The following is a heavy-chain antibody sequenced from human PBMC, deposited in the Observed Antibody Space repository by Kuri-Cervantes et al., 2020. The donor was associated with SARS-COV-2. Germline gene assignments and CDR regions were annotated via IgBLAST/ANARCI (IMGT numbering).Heavy chain of an antibody. J-gene: IGHJ4*02. Sequence: SETLSRTCAVYGGPLSGYYWSWIRQPPGKGLEWMGEINHSGSTNYNPSLKSRVTISVDTSKNQFSLKLSSVPAADTAVYYCASRYCSSTSCYRTPGKYYFDYWGQGTLVTVSS. CDR3: ASRYCSSTSCYRTPGKYYFDY. V-gene: IGHV4-34*01. CDR2: INHSGST. D-gene: IGHD2-2*01. CDR1: GGPLSGYY.